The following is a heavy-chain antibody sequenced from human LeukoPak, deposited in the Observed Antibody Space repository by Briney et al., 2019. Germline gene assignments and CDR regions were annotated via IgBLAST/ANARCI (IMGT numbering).Heavy chain of an antibody. V-gene: IGHV4-38-2*02. CDR2: IYSGST. D-gene: IGHD4-23*01. CDR3: ARAPNAGGNGAFDI. J-gene: IGHJ3*02. Sequence: PSETLFLTCIVSGYSISSGYYWGWIRQPPGKGLEWIGSIYSGSTYYNPSLKSRVTISVDTSKNQFSLKLSSVTAADTAVYYCARAPNAGGNGAFDIWGQGTMVTVSS. CDR1: GYSISSGYY.